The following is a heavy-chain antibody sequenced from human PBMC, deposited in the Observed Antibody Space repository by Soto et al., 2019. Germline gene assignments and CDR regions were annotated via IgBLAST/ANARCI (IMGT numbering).Heavy chain of an antibody. CDR3: AKDRQPLTMIVVPYGMDV. CDR2: ISGSGGST. V-gene: IGHV3-23*01. Sequence: GGSLRLSCAASGFTFSSYAMSWVRQAPGKGLEWVSAISGSGGSTYYADSVKGRFTISRDNSKNTLYLQMNSLRAEDTAVYYCAKDRQPLTMIVVPYGMDVWGQGTTVTVSS. D-gene: IGHD3-22*01. J-gene: IGHJ6*02. CDR1: GFTFSSYA.